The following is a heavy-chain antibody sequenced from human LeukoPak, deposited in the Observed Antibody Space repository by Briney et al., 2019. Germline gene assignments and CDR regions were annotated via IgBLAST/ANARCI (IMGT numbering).Heavy chain of an antibody. V-gene: IGHV3-48*01. CDR2: ITSGSDII. D-gene: IGHD2-21*01. CDR1: GFTFNIYS. J-gene: IGHJ3*02. CDR3: ARDRDWAFDI. Sequence: PGGSLRLSCAASGFTFNIYSMNWVRQAPGKGLEWISYITSGSDIISYADSVKGRFTISRDNAKSSLYLQMNSLRAEDTAVYYCARDRDWAFDIWGQGTMVTVSS.